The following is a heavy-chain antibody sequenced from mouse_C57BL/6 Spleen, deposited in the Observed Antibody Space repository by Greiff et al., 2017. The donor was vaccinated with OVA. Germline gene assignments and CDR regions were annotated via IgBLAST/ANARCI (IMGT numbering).Heavy chain of an antibody. Sequence: VQLQQPGAELVKPGASVKLSCKASGYTFTSYWMHWVKQRPGRGLEWIGRIDPNSGGTKCNEKFKSKASLTVDKPSSTAYMQLSSLTSEDSAVYYCARPFYYDYDAWYFDVWGTGTTVTVSS. CDR1: GYTFTSYW. D-gene: IGHD2-4*01. J-gene: IGHJ1*03. CDR3: ARPFYYDYDAWYFDV. V-gene: IGHV1-72*01. CDR2: IDPNSGGT.